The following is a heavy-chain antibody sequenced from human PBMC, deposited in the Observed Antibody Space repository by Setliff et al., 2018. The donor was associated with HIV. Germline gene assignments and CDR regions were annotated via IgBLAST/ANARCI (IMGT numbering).Heavy chain of an antibody. CDR3: ARNFGLSPSGKYYYYYGMDI. CDR1: GYTFTAYY. Sequence: ASVKVSCKASGYTFTAYYIHWVRQAPGQGLEWMGWINPYSGGTNYAQNFQGWVAMTRDTSITTAYMELRGLRSDDTAVYYCARNFGLSPSGKYYYYYGMDIWRQGTTVTVSS. D-gene: IGHD3-10*01. V-gene: IGHV1-2*04. CDR2: INPYSGGT. J-gene: IGHJ6*02.